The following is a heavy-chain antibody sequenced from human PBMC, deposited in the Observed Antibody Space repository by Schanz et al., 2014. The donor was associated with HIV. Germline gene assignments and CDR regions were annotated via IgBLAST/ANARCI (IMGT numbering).Heavy chain of an antibody. J-gene: IGHJ4*02. V-gene: IGHV4-31*03. CDR2: INHSGNT. CDR1: GGSINSGGYY. D-gene: IGHD3-22*01. Sequence: QVQLQESGPGLVKPSQTLSLTCSVSGGSINSGGYYWSWIRQPPGKGLEWIGKINHSGNTNYNPSLKSRVTISVDTSKTQFPLKMPSVTAADTAVYYCARSYYYDGSPLPLDSWGQGTLVTVSS. CDR3: ARSYYYDGSPLPLDS.